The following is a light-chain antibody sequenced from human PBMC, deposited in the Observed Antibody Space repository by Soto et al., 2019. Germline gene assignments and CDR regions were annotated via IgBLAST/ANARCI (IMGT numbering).Light chain of an antibody. Sequence: DIQMTQSPSSVSASVGDGVTTTCRASQSIASWLTWYQQKPGKAPKVLIYAASRLQSGVPSRFSGSESGTTFTLTITNLQPKDFATYYCQQASSFPLTFGGGTKVDIK. CDR3: QQASSFPLT. CDR1: QSIASW. CDR2: AAS. J-gene: IGKJ4*01. V-gene: IGKV1-12*01.